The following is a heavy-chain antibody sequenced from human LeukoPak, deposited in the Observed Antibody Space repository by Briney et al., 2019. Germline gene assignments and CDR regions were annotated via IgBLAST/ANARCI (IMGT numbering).Heavy chain of an antibody. D-gene: IGHD6-6*01. CDR3: ARGSIAANWFDP. V-gene: IGHV1-8*01. CDR1: GYTCTSYD. Sequence: ASVKVSCKASGYTCTSYDINWVWQANGPGLEWMGWMNPNSGNTGYEQNLQGRVTMTRSTSISTAYLELSSMRSEDTAVYYCARGSIAANWFDPGGQGTLVTVSS. CDR2: MNPNSGNT. J-gene: IGHJ5*02.